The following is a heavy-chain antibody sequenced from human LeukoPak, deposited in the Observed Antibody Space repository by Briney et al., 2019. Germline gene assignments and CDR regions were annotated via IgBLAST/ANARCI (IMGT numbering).Heavy chain of an antibody. J-gene: IGHJ5*02. D-gene: IGHD1-26*01. V-gene: IGHV4-31*03. CDR1: GGSISSGGCY. Sequence: PSQTLSLTCTVSGGSISSGGCYWSWLRQRPGKGLEWIGYIYYSGSTYYNPSLKSRVTISVDTSKNQFSLKLSSVTAADTAVYYYATREVLNYWFDPWGQGTLVTVSS. CDR3: ATREVLNYWFDP. CDR2: IYYSGST.